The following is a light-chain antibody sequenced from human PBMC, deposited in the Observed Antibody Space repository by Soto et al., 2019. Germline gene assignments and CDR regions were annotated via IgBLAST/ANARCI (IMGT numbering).Light chain of an antibody. Sequence: QSALTQPASVSGSPGQSITISCTGTSIDVGSYNLVSWYQQHPGKVPKLMIYEVSKRPSGVSNRFSGSKSGNTASLTISGLQAEDEADYYCCSYAGSIYVFGTGTKVTVL. J-gene: IGLJ1*01. V-gene: IGLV2-23*02. CDR3: CSYAGSIYV. CDR1: SIDVGSYNL. CDR2: EVS.